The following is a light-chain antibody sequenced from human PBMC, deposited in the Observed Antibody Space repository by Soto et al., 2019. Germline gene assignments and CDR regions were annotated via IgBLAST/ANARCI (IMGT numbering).Light chain of an antibody. CDR2: DAS. Sequence: EIVLTQSPATLSASPGEGAILSCRASQSGSNSLAWYQQKPGQAPRLLIYDASVRATATPARFSGSGSGTDFTLTISSLEPEDFAVYFCQQRTRWQITFGGGSKVE. CDR3: QQRTRWQIT. CDR1: QSGSNS. J-gene: IGKJ4*01. V-gene: IGKV3-11*01.